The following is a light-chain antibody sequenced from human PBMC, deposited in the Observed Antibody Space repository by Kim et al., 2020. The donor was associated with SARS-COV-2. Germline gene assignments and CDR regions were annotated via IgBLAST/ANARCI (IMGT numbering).Light chain of an antibody. CDR3: CSYGGSTTFDV. J-gene: IGLJ3*02. V-gene: IGLV2-23*02. Sequence: QSVLTQPASLSGSPGQSITIYCTETGSDFATYNLVSWYQHQPGKAPKVIIYEVTQRPSGISARFSGSKSGNTAFLTISGLQAEDEADYYCCSYGGSTTFDVFGGGTKLTVL. CDR1: GSDFATYNL. CDR2: EVT.